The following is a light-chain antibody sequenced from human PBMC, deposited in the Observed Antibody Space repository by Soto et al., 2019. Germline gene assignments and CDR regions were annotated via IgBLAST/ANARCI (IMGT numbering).Light chain of an antibody. CDR1: QSVRSER. Sequence: EIVLTQSPDTLSLSPGERATLSCRASQSVRSERLAWYQQKRGQAPTLLIFDASSRASGTPERFSGSGCGADFTLTISRLEPADFAVYYCQEYDGAPPITFGLGTRLEI. J-gene: IGKJ5*01. CDR3: QEYDGAPPIT. V-gene: IGKV3-20*01. CDR2: DAS.